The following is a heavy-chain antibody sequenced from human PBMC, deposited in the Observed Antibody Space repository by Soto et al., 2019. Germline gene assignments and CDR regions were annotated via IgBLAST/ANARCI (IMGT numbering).Heavy chain of an antibody. CDR3: ARGGGYCTPTSCAIDS. CDR1: RFDFSSYE. D-gene: IGHD2-8*01. CDR2: VSLTGDRT. J-gene: IGHJ4*02. Sequence: GGSLRLSCVASRFDFSSYEMSWVRQAAGKGLEWVSRVSLTGDRTNYAGSVKGRFTVSRDNFKNALYLEMDSLRPDDTAIYYCARGGGYCTPTSCAIDSWGRGTPVTVSS. V-gene: IGHV3-23*01.